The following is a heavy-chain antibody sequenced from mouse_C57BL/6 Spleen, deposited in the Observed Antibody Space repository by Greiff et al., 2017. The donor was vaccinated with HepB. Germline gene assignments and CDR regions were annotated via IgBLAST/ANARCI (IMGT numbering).Heavy chain of an antibody. Sequence: VQLVESGPGLVQPSQSLSITCTVSGFSLTSYGVHWVRQSPGKGLEWLGVIWRGGSTDYNAAFMSRLSITKDNSKSQVFFKMNSLQADDTAIYYCAKDGSSLSYAMDYWGQGTSVTVSS. D-gene: IGHD1-1*01. CDR2: IWRGGST. V-gene: IGHV2-5*01. J-gene: IGHJ4*01. CDR3: AKDGSSLSYAMDY. CDR1: GFSLTSYG.